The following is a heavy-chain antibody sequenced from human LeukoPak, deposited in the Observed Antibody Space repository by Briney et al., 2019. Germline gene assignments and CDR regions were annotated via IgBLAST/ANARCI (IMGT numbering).Heavy chain of an antibody. V-gene: IGHV3-30*04. D-gene: IGHD3-10*01. CDR2: ISYDGSNK. CDR1: GFTFSSYA. Sequence: RRSLRLSCAASGFTFSSYAMHWVRQAPGKGLEWVAVISYDGSNKYYADSVKGRFTISRDNSKNTLYLQMNSLRAEDTAVYYCARSLVRGVLRGPYFDYWGQGTLVTVSS. J-gene: IGHJ4*02. CDR3: ARSLVRGVLRGPYFDY.